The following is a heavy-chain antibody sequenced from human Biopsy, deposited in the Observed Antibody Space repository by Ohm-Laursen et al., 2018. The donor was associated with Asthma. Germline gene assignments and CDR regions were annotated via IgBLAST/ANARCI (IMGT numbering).Heavy chain of an antibody. V-gene: IGHV3-48*02. D-gene: IGHD5-18*01. CDR3: ARFKRGYSYGYAGVFDY. Sequence: SLRLSCAASGFTFGAYCMSWVRQVPGQGLEWVSYISSSSSTIYYADSVKGRFTISRDNAKNSLYLQMNSLRDEDTAVYYCARFKRGYSYGYAGVFDYWGQGTLVTVSS. CDR2: ISSSSSTI. J-gene: IGHJ4*02. CDR1: GFTFGAYC.